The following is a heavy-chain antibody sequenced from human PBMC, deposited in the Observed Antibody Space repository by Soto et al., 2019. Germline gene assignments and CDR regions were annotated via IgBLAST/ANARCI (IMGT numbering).Heavy chain of an antibody. Sequence: PSETLSLTCAFYGGSFSGYYWCWVRQPPGKGLEWIGEINHSGSTNYNPSLKSRVTISVDTSKNQFSLKLSSVTAADTAVYYCARGPPLMDVWGQGTTVTVSS. CDR1: GGSFSGYY. CDR2: INHSGST. CDR3: ARGPPLMDV. V-gene: IGHV4-34*01. J-gene: IGHJ6*02.